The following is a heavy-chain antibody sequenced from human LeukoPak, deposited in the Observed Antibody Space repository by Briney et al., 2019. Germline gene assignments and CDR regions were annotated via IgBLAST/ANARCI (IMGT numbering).Heavy chain of an antibody. V-gene: IGHV3-43*02. CDR3: AKGVRSGTYYNCFDP. CDR2: ISGDGGST. CDR1: GFTFDDYA. J-gene: IGHJ5*02. D-gene: IGHD1-26*01. Sequence: AGGSLRLSCAASGFTFDDYAMHWVRQAPGKGLEWVSLISGDGGSTYYADSVKGRFTISRDNSKNSLYLQMNSLRAEDTALYYCAKGVRSGTYYNCFDPWGQGTLVTVSS.